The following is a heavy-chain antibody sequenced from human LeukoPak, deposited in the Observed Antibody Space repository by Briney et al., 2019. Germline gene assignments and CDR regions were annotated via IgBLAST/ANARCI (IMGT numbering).Heavy chain of an antibody. CDR3: ATDPGRLLGFFDY. J-gene: IGHJ4*02. CDR2: VDPADGDT. CDR1: GYTFRDYY. V-gene: IGHV1-69-2*01. Sequence: GASVKVSCKASGYTFRDYYIHWVQQAPGKGLEWVGRVDPADGDTIYADRFQGRVTLTADTSTETAYMELSSLGSEDTAVYYCATDPGRLLGFFDYWGQGTLVTVSS.